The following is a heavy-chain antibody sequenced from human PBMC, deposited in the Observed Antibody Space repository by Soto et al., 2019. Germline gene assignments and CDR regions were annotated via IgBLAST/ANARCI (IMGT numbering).Heavy chain of an antibody. V-gene: IGHV1-69*13. Sequence: ASVKVSCKASGGTFSSYAISWVRQAPGQGLEWMGGIIPIFGTANYAQKFQGRVTITADESTSTAYMELSSLRSEDTAVYYCASPLLVGAPGYYYGMGVWGQGTTVTVSS. CDR2: IIPIFGTA. D-gene: IGHD1-26*01. J-gene: IGHJ6*02. CDR3: ASPLLVGAPGYYYGMGV. CDR1: GGTFSSYA.